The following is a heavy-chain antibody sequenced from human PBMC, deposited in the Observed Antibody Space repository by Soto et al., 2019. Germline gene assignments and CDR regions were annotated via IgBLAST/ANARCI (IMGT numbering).Heavy chain of an antibody. V-gene: IGHV4-30-4*01. CDR1: GASIYNGGYF. CDR3: ARRERAAGTDWWFDP. Sequence: PSETLSLTCSVSGASIYNGGYFWSWIRQSPGKGLEWIGHIHNSGSPYNNPSLKSRVTISVDTSKNQFSLKLSSVTAADTAVYYCARRERAAGTDWWFDPWGQGTLVTVSS. J-gene: IGHJ5*02. D-gene: IGHD6-13*01. CDR2: IHNSGSP.